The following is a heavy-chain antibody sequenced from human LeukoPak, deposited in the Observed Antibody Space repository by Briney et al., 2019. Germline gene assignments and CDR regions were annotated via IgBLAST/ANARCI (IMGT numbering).Heavy chain of an antibody. D-gene: IGHD5-12*01. V-gene: IGHV3-23*01. CDR1: GFTFGSHA. CDR2: IFGSGGSP. CDR3: ARGYSGYDVYGMDV. J-gene: IGHJ6*02. Sequence: GGSLRLSCEASGFTFGSHAMYWVRQAPGKGLEWVAGIFGSGGSPHYADSVKGRFTISRDNSKNTLYLQMNSLRAEDTAVYYCARGYSGYDVYGMDVWGQGTTVTVSS.